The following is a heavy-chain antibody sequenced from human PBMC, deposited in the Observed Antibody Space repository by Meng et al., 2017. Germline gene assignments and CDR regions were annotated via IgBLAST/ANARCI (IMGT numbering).Heavy chain of an antibody. D-gene: IGHD1-26*01. V-gene: IGHV1-69*05. J-gene: IGHJ6*02. CDR2: IIPIFGTA. CDR1: GGTFSSYA. Sequence: SVKVSCNASGGTFSSYAISWVRQAPGQGLEWRGGIIPIFGTANYAQKFQGRVTITTDESTGTAYMEMSSLRAEDTAVYYCARSGIVGATTSYYYGMDVWGQGTMVTVSS. CDR3: ARSGIVGATTSYYYGMDV.